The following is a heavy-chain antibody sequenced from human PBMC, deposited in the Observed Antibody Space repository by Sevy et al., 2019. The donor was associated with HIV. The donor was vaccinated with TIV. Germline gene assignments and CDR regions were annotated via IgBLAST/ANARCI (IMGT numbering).Heavy chain of an antibody. Sequence: SETLSLTCIVSGGSISSSRYYWGWIRQPPGKGLEWIGSIYYSGNTYYNPSLKSRVTISVDTSKKQFSLKLSSVTAADTAVYYCATRLGYCSGSSCYPPEYFHHWGQGTLVTVSS. J-gene: IGHJ1*01. CDR3: ATRLGYCSGSSCYPPEYFHH. D-gene: IGHD2-15*01. CDR1: GGSISSSRYY. CDR2: IYYSGNT. V-gene: IGHV4-39*01.